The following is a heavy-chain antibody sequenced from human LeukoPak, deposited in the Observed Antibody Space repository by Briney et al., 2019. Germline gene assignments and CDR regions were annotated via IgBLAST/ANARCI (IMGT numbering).Heavy chain of an antibody. V-gene: IGHV3-21*01. CDR1: GFTFSNYN. CDR2: ISSSSTYI. Sequence: GGSLRLSCAASGFTFSNYNMNWVRQAPGKGLEWVSSISSSSTYISYADSVKGRFTISRDNAKNSLFLQINSLRAEDTAVYYCARADVMGGQGALVTVSS. CDR3: ARADVM. D-gene: IGHD3-16*01. J-gene: IGHJ4*02.